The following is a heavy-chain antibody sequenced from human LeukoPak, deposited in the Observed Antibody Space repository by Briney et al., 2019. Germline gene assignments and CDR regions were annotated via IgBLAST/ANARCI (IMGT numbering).Heavy chain of an antibody. J-gene: IGHJ4*02. CDR2: IWYDGSNK. Sequence: PGRSLRLSCAASGFTFNSYGMHWVRQAPGKGLEWVAVIWYDGSNKYYADSVKGRFTISRDNSKNTLYLQMNSLRAEDTAVYYCAKEGEYCSGGSCYRGFDYWGQGTLVTVSS. CDR1: GFTFNSYG. D-gene: IGHD2-15*01. CDR3: AKEGEYCSGGSCYRGFDY. V-gene: IGHV3-33*06.